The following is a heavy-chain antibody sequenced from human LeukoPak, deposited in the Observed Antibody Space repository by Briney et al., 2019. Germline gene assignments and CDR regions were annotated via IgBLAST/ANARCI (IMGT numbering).Heavy chain of an antibody. J-gene: IGHJ4*02. V-gene: IGHV4-59*08. CDR2: VYYTGST. Sequence: PSETLSLTCSVSGGSVSNYYWSWIPQPPGEGLEWLAYVYYTGSTNYNPSLKVRVTMFEEKSKNQFSLRLYSVTVADTAVYYCARHFAYSSSSYFDYWGQGSLVTVSS. CDR3: ARHFAYSSSSYFDY. CDR1: GGSVSNYY. D-gene: IGHD6-6*01.